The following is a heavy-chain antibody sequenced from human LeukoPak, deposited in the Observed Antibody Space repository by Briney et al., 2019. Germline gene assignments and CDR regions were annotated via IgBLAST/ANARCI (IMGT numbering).Heavy chain of an antibody. CDR1: GFTFSDYY. Sequence: AGGSLRLSCAASGFTFSDYYMSWIRQAPGKGLEWVSYISSSGSTIYYADSVKGRFTISRDNAKNSLYLQMNSLRAEDTAVYYCARSAIWFGELLNHIDAFDIWGQGTMVTVSS. J-gene: IGHJ3*02. V-gene: IGHV3-11*01. CDR3: ARSAIWFGELLNHIDAFDI. D-gene: IGHD3-10*01. CDR2: ISSSGSTI.